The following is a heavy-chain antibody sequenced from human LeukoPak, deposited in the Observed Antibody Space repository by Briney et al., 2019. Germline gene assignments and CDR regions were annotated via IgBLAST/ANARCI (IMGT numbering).Heavy chain of an antibody. CDR3: AKMTAAGNFDC. J-gene: IGHJ4*02. Sequence: PGGSLRLSCAASGFTFRSYAMSWVRQAPGMGLELVSAISDSGSSTYYADSVKGRFTISRDNSKNTLFLQMNSLRAEATAVYYCAKMTAAGNFDCWGQGTLVPVSS. V-gene: IGHV3-23*01. CDR1: GFTFRSYA. CDR2: ISDSGSST. D-gene: IGHD6-13*01.